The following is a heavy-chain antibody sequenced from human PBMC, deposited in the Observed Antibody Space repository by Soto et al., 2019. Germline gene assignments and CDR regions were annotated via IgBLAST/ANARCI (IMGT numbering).Heavy chain of an antibody. J-gene: IGHJ6*02. D-gene: IGHD2-8*01. CDR3: AREGVRGLTGYYGMDV. CDR1: GYTFTGYY. V-gene: IGHV1-2*02. CDR2: INPNSGGT. Sequence: ASVEVACKASGYTFTGYYMHWVRQAPGQGLEWMGWINPNSGGTNYAQKFQGRVTMTRDTSISTAYMELSRLRSDDTAVYYCAREGVRGLTGYYGMDVWGQGTTVTVSS.